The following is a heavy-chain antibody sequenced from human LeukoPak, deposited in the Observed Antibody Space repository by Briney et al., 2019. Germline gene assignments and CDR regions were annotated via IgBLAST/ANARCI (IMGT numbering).Heavy chain of an antibody. CDR2: IYYSGDT. J-gene: IGHJ4*02. Sequence: SETLSLTCTVSGGSIRNYYWSWSRQPPGKGLEWIGFIYYSGDTYYNPSLKSRVTISVDTSKNQFSLKLSSVTAADTAVYYCARARPGNDGGNFDYWGQGTLVTVSS. D-gene: IGHD1-1*01. CDR3: ARARPGNDGGNFDY. CDR1: GGSIRNYY. V-gene: IGHV4-59*01.